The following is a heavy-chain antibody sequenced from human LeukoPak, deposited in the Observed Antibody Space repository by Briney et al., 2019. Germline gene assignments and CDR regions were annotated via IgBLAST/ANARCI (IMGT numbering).Heavy chain of an antibody. V-gene: IGHV4-59*01. J-gene: IGHJ5*02. Sequence: PSETLSLTCTVSGGSISSYYWSWIRQPPGKGLEWIGYIYYSGSTNYNPSLKSRVTISVDTSKNQFSLKLSSVTAADTAVYYCARGRSIVVAGGNWFDPWGQGTLVTVSS. CDR2: IYYSGST. CDR3: ARGRSIVVAGGNWFDP. CDR1: GGSISSYY. D-gene: IGHD2-21*01.